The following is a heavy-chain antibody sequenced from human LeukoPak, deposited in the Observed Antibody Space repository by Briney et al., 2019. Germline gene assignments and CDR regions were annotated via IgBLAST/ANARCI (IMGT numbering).Heavy chain of an antibody. D-gene: IGHD3-10*01. J-gene: IGHJ6*02. V-gene: IGHV3-7*01. CDR3: ARDLITMVRGPYYGMDV. CDR2: IKQDGSEK. CDR1: GFTFSSYW. Sequence: GGSLRLSCAASGFTFSSYWMSWVRQAPGKGLEWVANIKQDGSEKYYVDSVEGRFTISRDNAKNSLYLQMNSLRAEDTAVYYCARDLITMVRGPYYGMDVWGQGTTVTVSS.